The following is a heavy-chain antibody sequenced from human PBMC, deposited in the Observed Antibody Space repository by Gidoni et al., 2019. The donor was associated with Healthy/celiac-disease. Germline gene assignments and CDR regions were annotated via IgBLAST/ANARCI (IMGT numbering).Heavy chain of an antibody. CDR2: IISSSSYI. Sequence: EVQLVESGGGLVKPGGSLRLSCAASGFTFSSYSMNWVRQAPGKGLEWVSSIISSSSYIYYADSVKGRFTISRDNAKNSLYLQMNSLRAEDTAVYYCARDGGGLVRFIRMDVWGQGTTVTVSS. J-gene: IGHJ6*02. CDR3: ARDGGGLVRFIRMDV. V-gene: IGHV3-21*01. CDR1: GFTFSSYS. D-gene: IGHD6-19*01.